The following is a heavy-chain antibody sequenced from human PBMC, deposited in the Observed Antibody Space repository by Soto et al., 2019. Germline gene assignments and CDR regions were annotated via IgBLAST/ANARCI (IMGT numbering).Heavy chain of an antibody. J-gene: IGHJ6*02. CDR1: GYSFTSYW. V-gene: IGHV5-51*01. CDR2: IYPGDSDT. D-gene: IGHD3-3*01. Sequence: GESLKISCKGSGYSFTSYWIGWVRQMPGKGLEWMGIIYPGDSDTRYSPSFQGQVTISADKSISTAYLQWSSLKASATAMYYCARLQYDFWSGSDYYYGMDVWGQGTTVTVSS. CDR3: ARLQYDFWSGSDYYYGMDV.